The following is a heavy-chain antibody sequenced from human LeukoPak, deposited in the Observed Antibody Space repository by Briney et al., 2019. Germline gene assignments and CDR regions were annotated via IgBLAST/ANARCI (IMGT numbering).Heavy chain of an antibody. D-gene: IGHD3-10*01. CDR1: GGSISSSSYY. CDR3: ARVKSGELFYTHYYYYMDV. Sequence: SETLSLTCTVSGGSISSSSYYWGWIRQPPGKGLEWIGSIYYSGSTYYNPSLKSRVTISVDTSKNQFSLKLSSVTAADTAVYSCARVKSGELFYTHYYYYMDVWGKGTTVTVSS. V-gene: IGHV4-39*07. J-gene: IGHJ6*03. CDR2: IYYSGST.